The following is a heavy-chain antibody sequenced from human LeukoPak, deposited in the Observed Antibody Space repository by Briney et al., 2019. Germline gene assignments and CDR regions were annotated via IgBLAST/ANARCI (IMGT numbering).Heavy chain of an antibody. CDR3: ARGLYYYDSNGRTPYDY. CDR2: LNPSSGIT. Sequence: ASVKYTCKASGYTFISYDMNWVRQATGKGLEWMGWLNPSSGITGYAQKFQGRVSMTMNTSISTAYMELSSLKSEDTAVYYCARGLYYYDSNGRTPYDYWGQGTLVTVSS. CDR1: GYTFISYD. V-gene: IGHV1-8*01. D-gene: IGHD3-22*01. J-gene: IGHJ4*02.